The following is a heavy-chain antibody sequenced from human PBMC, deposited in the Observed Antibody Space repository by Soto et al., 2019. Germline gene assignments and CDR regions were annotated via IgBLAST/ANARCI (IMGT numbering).Heavy chain of an antibody. J-gene: IGHJ6*03. CDR2: ISTSNGDT. CDR1: GFTFTSYG. V-gene: IGHV1-18*01. CDR3: ARHIRDYGYYPRNYYYMDV. Sequence: ASVKVSCKASGFTFTSYGISWVRQAPGQGLEWMGWISTSNGDTNNAQKFQGRVTMTTATSKSTAYMELRSLRSDDTAVYYCARHIRDYGYYPRNYYYMDVWGKGTTVTVSS. D-gene: IGHD5-18*01.